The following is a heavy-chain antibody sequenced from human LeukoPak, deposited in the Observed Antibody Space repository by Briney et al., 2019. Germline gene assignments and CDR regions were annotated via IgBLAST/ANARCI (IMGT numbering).Heavy chain of an antibody. J-gene: IGHJ4*02. CDR2: LSPSGGST. V-gene: IGHV1-46*01. D-gene: IGHD6-6*01. CDR1: RYTFTNYY. CDR3: AREQLVGTYYFDY. Sequence: ASVKLSCKASRYTFTNYYMHLVRQAPGQGLEWMGILSPSGGSTSYAQKFQGRVTMTRDTSTSTVYMEVSSLRSDYTAVYYCAREQLVGTYYFDYWGQGTLVTVSS.